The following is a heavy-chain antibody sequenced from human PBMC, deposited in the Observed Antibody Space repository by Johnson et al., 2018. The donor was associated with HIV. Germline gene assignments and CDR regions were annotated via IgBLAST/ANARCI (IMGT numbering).Heavy chain of an antibody. CDR2: ITWNGGAT. J-gene: IGHJ3*02. Sequence: VQLVESGGHVVRPGGSLRLSCAASGFTFDHYDMSWVRQVPGKGLEWVSGITWNGGATVYADSMKGRFTISRDNAKNSLYLQMNSLGGEDTALYYCARDPRSWYDDAFDIWGQGTMVTVSS. CDR1: GFTFDHYD. V-gene: IGHV3-20*04. CDR3: ARDPRSWYDDAFDI. D-gene: IGHD6-13*01.